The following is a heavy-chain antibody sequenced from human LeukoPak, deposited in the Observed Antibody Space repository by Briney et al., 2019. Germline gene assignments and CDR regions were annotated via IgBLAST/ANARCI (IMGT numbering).Heavy chain of an antibody. CDR2: ISSSSSYI. Sequence: PGGSLRLSCAASGFTFSSYSMNWVRQAPGKGLEWVSSISSSSSYIYYADSVKGRFTISRDNAKNSLYLQMNSLRAEDTAVYYCARDKLTKYCSGGSKSYCYYMDVWGKGTTVTVSS. J-gene: IGHJ6*03. V-gene: IGHV3-21*01. CDR3: ARDKLTKYCSGGSKSYCYYMDV. CDR1: GFTFSSYS. D-gene: IGHD2-15*01.